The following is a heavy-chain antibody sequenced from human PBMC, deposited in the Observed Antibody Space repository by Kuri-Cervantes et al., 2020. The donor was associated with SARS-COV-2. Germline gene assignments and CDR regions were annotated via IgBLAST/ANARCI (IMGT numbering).Heavy chain of an antibody. CDR1: GYTFTSYY. Sequence: ASVKVSCKASGYTFTSYYMHWVRQAPGQGLEWMGIINPSGGSTSYAQKFQGRVTMTRDTSTSTVYMELSSLRSEDTAVYYCAMDTPFDFWSGYFLNPGWSEPSMDVWGQGTTVTVSS. CDR3: AMDTPFDFWSGYFLNPGWSEPSMDV. CDR2: INPSGGST. J-gene: IGHJ6*02. D-gene: IGHD3-3*01. V-gene: IGHV1-46*01.